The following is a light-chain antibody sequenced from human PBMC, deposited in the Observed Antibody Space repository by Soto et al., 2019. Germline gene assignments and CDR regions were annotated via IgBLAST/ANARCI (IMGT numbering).Light chain of an antibody. V-gene: IGKV3-20*01. CDR3: QQHCGSPFT. CDR2: DAS. J-gene: IGKJ3*01. Sequence: EIVLTQSPGTLSLSPGERATLSCRASQSVSNNYLAWYQQKPGQAPRLLIHDASSRATGIPDRFSGSGSGTDSPLTISRQEPDDLAGYCRQQHCGSPFTFGPGTKVEIE. CDR1: QSVSNNY.